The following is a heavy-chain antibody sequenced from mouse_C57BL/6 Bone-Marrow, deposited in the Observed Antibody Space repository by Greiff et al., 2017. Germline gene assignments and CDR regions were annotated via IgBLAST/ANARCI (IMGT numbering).Heavy chain of an antibody. CDR1: GYTFTSYW. D-gene: IGHD2-1*01. V-gene: IGHV1-55*01. Sequence: QVHVKQPGAEFVKPGASVKMSCKASGYTFTSYWITWVKQRPGPGLEWIGDIYPGSGSTNYNEKFKSKATLTVDTSSSTAYMQLSSLTSEDSAFYYCARPYYGNYWYFDVWGTGTTVTVSS. J-gene: IGHJ1*03. CDR3: ARPYYGNYWYFDV. CDR2: IYPGSGST.